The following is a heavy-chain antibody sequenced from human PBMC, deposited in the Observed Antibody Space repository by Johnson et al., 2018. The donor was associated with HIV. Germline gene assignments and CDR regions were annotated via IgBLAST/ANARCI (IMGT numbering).Heavy chain of an antibody. CDR3: ARESGGSHYVYAFDI. J-gene: IGHJ3*02. CDR2: ISSNGGST. CDR1: TFTFSDYY. D-gene: IGHD2-15*01. V-gene: IGHV3-64*01. Sequence: VQLVESGGGLVKPGGSLRLSCAVSTFTFSDYYMRWIRQAPGKGLEYVSAISSNGGSTYYANSVKGRFTISRDNSKNTLYLQMGSLRAEDMAVYYCARESGGSHYVYAFDIWGQGTMVTVSS.